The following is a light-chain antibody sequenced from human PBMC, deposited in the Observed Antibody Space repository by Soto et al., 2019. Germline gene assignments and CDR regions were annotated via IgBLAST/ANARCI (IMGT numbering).Light chain of an antibody. CDR1: QAISSS. Sequence: DIQLTQSPSFLSASVGDKVTITCRASQAISSSLAWYQQNPGKAPKLLIYAASTLQSGVPSRFSGSGSGTEFTLTLSSLQPEDFATYYCQQLNSYPLTCGGGAKVEI. CDR2: AAS. CDR3: QQLNSYPLT. J-gene: IGKJ4*01. V-gene: IGKV1-9*01.